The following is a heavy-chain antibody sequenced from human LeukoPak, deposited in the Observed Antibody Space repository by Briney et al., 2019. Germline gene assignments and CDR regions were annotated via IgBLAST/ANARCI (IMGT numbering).Heavy chain of an antibody. CDR3: ARVSTTTVSRSAFDS. D-gene: IGHD4-17*01. V-gene: IGHV4-59*01. Sequence: SETLSLTFTVSGGSLSSYYWSWIRQPPGKGLEWIGYIYYSGSTNYNPSLKSRVTISVDTSKNQLSLKLSSVTAADTAVYYCARVSTTTVSRSAFDSLVQGTMVTVSS. J-gene: IGHJ3*02. CDR1: GGSLSSYY. CDR2: IYYSGST.